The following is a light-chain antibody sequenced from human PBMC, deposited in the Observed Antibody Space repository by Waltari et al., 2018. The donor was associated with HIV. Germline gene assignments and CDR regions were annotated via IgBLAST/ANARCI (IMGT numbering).Light chain of an antibody. CDR1: SRGVGSYNC. V-gene: IGLV2-8*01. CDR2: DVT. Sequence: QSALTQPPSASGSPGQSVTISCTGTSRGVGSYNCFSWFQEHPGKAPKFMNSDVTKRPPGVPDRFSGSTSGNTASLTVSRLQAEDEGDYYCASQAGSKDVFGGGTRLTVL. J-gene: IGLJ2*01. CDR3: ASQAGSKDV.